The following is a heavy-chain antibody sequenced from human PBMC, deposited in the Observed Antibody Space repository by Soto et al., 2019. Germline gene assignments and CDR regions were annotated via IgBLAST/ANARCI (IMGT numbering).Heavy chain of an antibody. V-gene: IGHV4-30-4*01. CDR2: IYYTGTT. J-gene: IGHJ4*02. D-gene: IGHD4-17*01. CDR1: GGSISHGDYY. CDR3: ARVTGDYDFDY. Sequence: SETLSLTCTFSGGSISHGDYYWSWIRQPPGKGLEWVGYIYYTGTTYFNPSLKSRLTISIDTSKSQFSLNLSSVTAADTAVYFCARVTGDYDFDYWGQGTLVTV.